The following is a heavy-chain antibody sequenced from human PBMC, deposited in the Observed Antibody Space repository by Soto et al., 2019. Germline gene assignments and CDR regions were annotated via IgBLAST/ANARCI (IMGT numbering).Heavy chain of an antibody. V-gene: IGHV3-30-3*01. CDR1: GFTFSNYA. CDR3: AKGGGDSLRYGMDV. Sequence: GGSLRLSCAASGFTFSNYALHWVRQAPGKGLEWVAVISDDGSNKYYADSVKGRLTISRDNSKTTLYLQMDSLRAEDTAVYYCAKGGGDSLRYGMDVWGQGTTVTVSS. D-gene: IGHD2-21*02. J-gene: IGHJ6*02. CDR2: ISDDGSNK.